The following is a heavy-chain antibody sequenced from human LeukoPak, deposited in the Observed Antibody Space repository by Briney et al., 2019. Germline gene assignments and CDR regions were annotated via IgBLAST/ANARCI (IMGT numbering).Heavy chain of an antibody. CDR3: VRSATIAVFRYGMDV. CDR1: GGSITSLY. V-gene: IGHV4-59*11. Sequence: PSETLSLTCSVSGGSITSLYWSWVRQPPGKGLEYVGYVHHTGVTNYNPSLRGRVTVSKDASKNQFYLKLNSVTAADTAVYYCVRSATIAVFRYGMDVWGQGTTVTVSS. D-gene: IGHD5-24*01. CDR2: VHHTGVT. J-gene: IGHJ6*02.